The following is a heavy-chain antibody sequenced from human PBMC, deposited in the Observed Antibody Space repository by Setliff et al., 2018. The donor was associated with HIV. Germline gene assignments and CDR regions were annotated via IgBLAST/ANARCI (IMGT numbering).Heavy chain of an antibody. V-gene: IGHV1-3*01. J-gene: IGHJ5*01. Sequence: RASVKVSCKASGDTFTTYALHWVRQAPGQRLEWMGWINAGNGDTKSSQKFQGRVTITRDTSASTAYMELSSLRSEDTGVYYCARRGVPQQIDLDSWGHGTLVTVSS. CDR2: INAGNGDT. D-gene: IGHD3-10*01. CDR1: GDTFTTYA. CDR3: ARRGVPQQIDLDS.